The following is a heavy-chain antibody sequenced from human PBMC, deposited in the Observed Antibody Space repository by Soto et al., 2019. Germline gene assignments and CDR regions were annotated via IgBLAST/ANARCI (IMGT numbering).Heavy chain of an antibody. CDR3: ARYYGSGSYYGNWFDP. CDR2: VYNSGRT. D-gene: IGHD3-10*01. V-gene: IGHV4-59*01. J-gene: IGHJ5*02. CDR1: GGSISSYY. Sequence: SETLSLTCTVYGGSISSYYWSWIRQPPGKGLEWIGYVYNSGRTSYNPSLKSRVTISVDTSKNQFSLKLSSVTAADTAVYYCARYYGSGSYYGNWFDPWGQGTLVTVSS.